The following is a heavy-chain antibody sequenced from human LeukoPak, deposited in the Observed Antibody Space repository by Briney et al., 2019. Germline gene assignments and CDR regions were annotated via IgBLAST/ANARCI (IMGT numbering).Heavy chain of an antibody. CDR3: ASLIYYYGMDV. CDR2: ISSSGSTI. D-gene: IGHD3-9*01. Sequence: GGSLRLSCAASGFTFSSYSMNWVRQAPGKGLEWVSYISSSGSTIYYADSVKGRFTISGDNAKNSLYLQMNSLRAEDTAVYYCASLIYYYGMDVWGQGTTVTVSS. J-gene: IGHJ6*02. V-gene: IGHV3-48*04. CDR1: GFTFSSYS.